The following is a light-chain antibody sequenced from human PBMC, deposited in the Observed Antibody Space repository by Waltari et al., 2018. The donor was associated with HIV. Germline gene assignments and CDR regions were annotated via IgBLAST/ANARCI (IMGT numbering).Light chain of an antibody. J-gene: IGKJ5*01. CDR1: QSVLSSSNNKNY. V-gene: IGKV4-1*01. CDR3: KQYYNTPSIT. Sequence: DIVMTQSPDSLAVSLGQRATINCKSSQSVLSSSNNKNYLAWYQQRPGQPPKLLISWASARESGVSDRISGSGSGTDFTLTSNSLQAEDVAVYYCKQYYNTPSITFGQGTRLEIK. CDR2: WAS.